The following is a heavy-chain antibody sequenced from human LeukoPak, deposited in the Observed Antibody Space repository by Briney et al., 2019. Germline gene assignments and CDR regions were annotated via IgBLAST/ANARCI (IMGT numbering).Heavy chain of an antibody. Sequence: SVKVSCKASGYTFTSNYIHWVRQAPGQGLEWMGGIIPIFGTANYAQKFQGRVTITADESTSTAYMELSSLRSEDTAVYYCARDLHSSSWYAGFDPWGQGTLVTVSS. V-gene: IGHV1-69*13. J-gene: IGHJ5*02. CDR3: ARDLHSSSWYAGFDP. CDR2: IIPIFGTA. CDR1: GYTFTSNY. D-gene: IGHD6-13*01.